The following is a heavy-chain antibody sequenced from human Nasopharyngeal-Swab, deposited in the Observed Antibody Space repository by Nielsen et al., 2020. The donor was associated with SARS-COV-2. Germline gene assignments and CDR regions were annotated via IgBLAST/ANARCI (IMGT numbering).Heavy chain of an antibody. Sequence: GESLKLSFSSSGFTFYYYGISWVRHVPGKGLEWVSGILWNVDLTGYADSVKGRFTISRDNAKNYLYLQMNSLRAEDTALYHCVKGGTVGCNICHFDDWGQGTLVTVSS. D-gene: IGHD2-8*02. J-gene: IGHJ4*02. CDR3: VKGGTVGCNICHFDD. CDR2: ILWNVDLT. V-gene: IGHV3-20*02. CDR1: GFTFYYYG.